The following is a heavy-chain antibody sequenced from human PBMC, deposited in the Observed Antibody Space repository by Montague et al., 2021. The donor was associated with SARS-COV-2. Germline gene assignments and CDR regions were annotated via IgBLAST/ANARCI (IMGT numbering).Heavy chain of an antibody. J-gene: IGHJ3*02. CDR2: ISYSGST. CDR3: ASPTYYYDSSGSDAFDI. Sequence: SETLSLTCTVSGGSISSYYWSWIRQPPGRGLQWIGYISYSGSTNYNPSLKSRATISVDTSKNQFSLKLSSVTAADTAVYYCASPTYYYDSSGSDAFDIWGQGTMVTVSS. CDR1: GGSISSYY. V-gene: IGHV4-59*08. D-gene: IGHD3-22*01.